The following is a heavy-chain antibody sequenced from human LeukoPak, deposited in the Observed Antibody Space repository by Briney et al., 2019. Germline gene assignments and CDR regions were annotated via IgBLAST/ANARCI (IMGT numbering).Heavy chain of an antibody. CDR1: GYTFTSYA. CDR3: ARAPQGDGYAFGFDY. J-gene: IGHJ4*02. D-gene: IGHD5-24*01. Sequence: ASVKVSCKASGYTFTSYAMHWVRQAPGQRLEWMGWINAGNGNTKYSQEFQGRVTITRDTSASTAYMELSSLRSDDTAVYYCARAPQGDGYAFGFDYWGQGTLVTVSS. V-gene: IGHV1-3*01. CDR2: INAGNGNT.